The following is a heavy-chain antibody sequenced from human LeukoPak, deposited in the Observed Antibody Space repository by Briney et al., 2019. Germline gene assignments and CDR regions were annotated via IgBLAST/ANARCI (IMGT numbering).Heavy chain of an antibody. V-gene: IGHV3-74*03. CDR2: INSDGSST. J-gene: IGHJ4*02. CDR1: GFTFSSYW. D-gene: IGHD2-2*01. Sequence: GGSLRLSCAASGFTFSSYWMHWVRQAPGKGLVWVSRINSDGSSTKYADSVKGRFTISRDNAKNTLYLQMNSLRAEDTAVYYCARPAEYCSSTSCYSGDFDYWGQGTLVTVSS. CDR3: ARPAEYCSSTSCYSGDFDY.